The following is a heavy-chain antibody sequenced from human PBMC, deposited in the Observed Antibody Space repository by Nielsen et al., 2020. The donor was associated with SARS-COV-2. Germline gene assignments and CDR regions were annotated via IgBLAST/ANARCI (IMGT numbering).Heavy chain of an antibody. V-gene: IGHV3-15*01. J-gene: IGHJ6*02. CDR1: GFTFSNAW. CDR2: IKSKTDGGTT. Sequence: GESLKISCAASGFTFSNAWMSWVRQAPGKGLEWVGRIKSKTDGGTTDYAVPVKGRFTISRDDSKNMLYLQMNSLKTEDTAVYYCTTAIVDFWSGYYLYYGMDVWGQGTTVTVSS. D-gene: IGHD3-3*01. CDR3: TTAIVDFWSGYYLYYGMDV.